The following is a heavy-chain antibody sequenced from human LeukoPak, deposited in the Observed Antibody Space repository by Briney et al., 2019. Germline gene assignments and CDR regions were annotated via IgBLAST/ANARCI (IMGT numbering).Heavy chain of an antibody. D-gene: IGHD3-3*01. CDR1: GSTFSSYW. Sequence: GGSLRLSCAASGSTFSSYWMSWVRQAPGKGLEWVANIKQDGSEKYYVDSVKGRFTISRDNAKNSLYLQMNSLRAEDTAVYYCARDNSVKLLYDFWSGYYTPNYYFDYWGQGTLVTVSS. J-gene: IGHJ4*02. CDR3: ARDNSVKLLYDFWSGYYTPNYYFDY. CDR2: IKQDGSEK. V-gene: IGHV3-7*01.